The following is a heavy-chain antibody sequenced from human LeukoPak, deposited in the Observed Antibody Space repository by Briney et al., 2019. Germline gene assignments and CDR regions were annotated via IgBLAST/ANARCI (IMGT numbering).Heavy chain of an antibody. V-gene: IGHV5-10-1*01. CDR2: IDPSDSYT. Sequence: GESLRISCKGSGYSFTSYWISWVRQMPGKGLEWMGRIDPSDSYTNYSPSFQGHVTISADKSISTAYLQWSSLKASDTAMYYCARHYIDYDSSGYYPSFFDYWGQGTLVTVSS. D-gene: IGHD3-22*01. CDR3: ARHYIDYDSSGYYPSFFDY. J-gene: IGHJ4*02. CDR1: GYSFTSYW.